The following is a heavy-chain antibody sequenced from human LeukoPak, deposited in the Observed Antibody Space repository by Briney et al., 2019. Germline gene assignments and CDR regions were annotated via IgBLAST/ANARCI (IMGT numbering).Heavy chain of an antibody. J-gene: IGHJ4*02. CDR3: AKGDMIVVVPTDY. D-gene: IGHD3-22*01. CDR2: ISGSGGST. V-gene: IGHV3-23*01. Sequence: PGGSLRLSCAASGFTFSSYAMSWVRQAPGEGLEWVSAISGSGGSTYYADSVKGRFTISRDNSKNTLYLQMNSLRAEDTAVYYCAKGDMIVVVPTDYWGQGTLVTVSS. CDR1: GFTFSSYA.